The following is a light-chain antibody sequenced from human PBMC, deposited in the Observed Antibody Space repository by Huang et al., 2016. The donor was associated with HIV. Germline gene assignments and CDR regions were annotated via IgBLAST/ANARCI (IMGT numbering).Light chain of an antibody. J-gene: IGKJ2*01. Sequence: EIVVTQSPVTLSVSPGERATLSCRTTQSFNSDLAWYQQKPRQAPRLLIYAASTRATGVPARFSGSGSGTEFTLTISSLQSEDFAIYYCQQYNHWPPYTFGQGTKVEIK. CDR2: AAS. V-gene: IGKV3-15*01. CDR1: QSFNSD. CDR3: QQYNHWPPYT.